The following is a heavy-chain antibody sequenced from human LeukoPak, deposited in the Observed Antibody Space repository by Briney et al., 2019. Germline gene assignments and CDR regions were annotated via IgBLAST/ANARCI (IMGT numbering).Heavy chain of an antibody. CDR3: ARSILPSPYYYYGMDV. CDR2: ISSNGGST. CDR1: GFTFSSYA. V-gene: IGHV3-64*01. Sequence: PGGSLRLSCAASGFTFSSYAMHWVRQAPGKGLEYVSAISSNGGSTYYANSVKGRFTISRDNSKNTLYLQMGSLRAEDMAVYYCARSILPSPYYYYGMDVWGQGTTVTVSS. D-gene: IGHD3-9*01. J-gene: IGHJ6*02.